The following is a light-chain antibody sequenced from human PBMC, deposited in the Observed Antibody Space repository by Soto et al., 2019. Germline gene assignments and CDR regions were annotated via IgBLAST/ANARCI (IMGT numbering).Light chain of an antibody. V-gene: IGKV2-28*01. Sequence: DIVMTQSPLSLPVTPGEPASISCRSSQSLLHSNGYNYLDWYLQKPGQSPQLLIYLGSNRASGVPDRLSGSGSGTDFTLKISRVEAEDVGVYYCMQDLQTPLTFGGGTKVDIK. CDR1: QSLLHSNGYNY. J-gene: IGKJ4*01. CDR2: LGS. CDR3: MQDLQTPLT.